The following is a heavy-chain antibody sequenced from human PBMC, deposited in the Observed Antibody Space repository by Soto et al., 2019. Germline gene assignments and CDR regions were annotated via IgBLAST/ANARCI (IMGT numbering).Heavy chain of an antibody. CDR1: GGSFSGYY. D-gene: IGHD6-6*01. CDR2: INHSGST. CDR3: ARGRLSSSRSADIDY. V-gene: IGHV4-34*01. Sequence: QVQLQQWGAGLLKPSETMSLTCAVYGGSFSGYYWSWIRQPPGKGLEWIGEINHSGSTNYNPSLKSRVTISVDTSKNQFSLKLSSVTAADTAVYYCARGRLSSSRSADIDYWGQGTLVTVSS. J-gene: IGHJ4*02.